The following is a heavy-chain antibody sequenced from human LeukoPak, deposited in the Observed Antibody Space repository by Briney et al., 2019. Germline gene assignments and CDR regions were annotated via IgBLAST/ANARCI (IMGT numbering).Heavy chain of an antibody. J-gene: IGHJ4*02. V-gene: IGHV3-23*01. CDR1: GFTFSSYA. Sequence: PGESLRLSCAAAGFTFSSYAMSWVRQAPGKGLEWVSAISGSGGSTYYADSVKGRFTISRDNSKNTLYLQMNSLRAEDTAVYYCSKDNEYGGFDYRGQGTLVTVSS. CDR3: SKDNEYGGFDY. CDR2: ISGSGGST. D-gene: IGHD1-1*01.